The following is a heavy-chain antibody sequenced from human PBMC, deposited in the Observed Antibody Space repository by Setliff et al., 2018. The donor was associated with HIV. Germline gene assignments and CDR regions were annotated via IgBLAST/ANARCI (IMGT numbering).Heavy chain of an antibody. Sequence: SETLSLTCAVYGGSFSGYYWTWIRQPPGRGLEWIGEIIHSGGTNYNRSLKSRVTISVDTSKNQFSLNLSSVTAADTAVYYCARRSPGGGYYMDVWGKGTTVTVSS. D-gene: IGHD3-16*01. J-gene: IGHJ6*03. V-gene: IGHV4-34*12. CDR2: IIHSGGT. CDR3: ARRSPGGGYYMDV. CDR1: GGSFSGYY.